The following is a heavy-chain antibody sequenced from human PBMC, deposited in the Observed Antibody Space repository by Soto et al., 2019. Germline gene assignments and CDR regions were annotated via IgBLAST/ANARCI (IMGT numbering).Heavy chain of an antibody. D-gene: IGHD2-15*01. CDR1: GFTFNSYN. J-gene: IGHJ4*02. CDR2: ISYDGSNT. Sequence: GGSLRLSCAASGFTFNSYNMYWVRQTPGKGLEWVALISYDGSNTYYADSLTGRFTISRDNSRNTLYLQMSSLTTEDTGVYYCARDGGYCSGGTCHLLYYVDSWGQGTLVTVSS. CDR3: ARDGGYCSGGTCHLLYYVDS. V-gene: IGHV3-30-3*01.